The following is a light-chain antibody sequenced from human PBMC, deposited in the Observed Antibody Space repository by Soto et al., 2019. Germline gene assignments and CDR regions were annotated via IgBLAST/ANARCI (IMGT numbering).Light chain of an antibody. V-gene: IGLV2-8*01. CDR2: EVS. J-gene: IGLJ1*01. CDR3: SSYSGTNYHYV. Sequence: QSVLTQPPSASGSFGQSVTISCTGTSSDVGGCNYVSWYQQHPGKAPKLMIYEVSERPSGVPDRFSGSKSGNTASLTVSGLQANDEADYYCSSYSGTNYHYVFGTGTKVXVL. CDR1: SSDVGGCNY.